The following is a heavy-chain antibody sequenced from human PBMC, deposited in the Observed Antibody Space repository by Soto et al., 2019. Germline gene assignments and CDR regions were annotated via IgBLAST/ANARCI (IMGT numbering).Heavy chain of an antibody. J-gene: IGHJ6*03. Sequence: GASVKVSCKASGYTFTSYYIHWVRQAPGQGLEWMGIINPSGGSTSYAQKFQGRVTMTRDTSTSTVYMEVSGLRSEDTAVYFCARDQEPSTLYYDYYYIDVWGKGTTVTVSS. CDR1: GYTFTSYY. CDR2: INPSGGST. CDR3: ARDQEPSTLYYDYYYIDV. V-gene: IGHV1-46*03.